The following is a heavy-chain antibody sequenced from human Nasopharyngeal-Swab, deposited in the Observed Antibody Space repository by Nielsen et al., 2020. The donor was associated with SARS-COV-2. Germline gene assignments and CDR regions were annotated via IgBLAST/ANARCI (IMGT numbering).Heavy chain of an antibody. CDR3: ARDHSYGYASAGMDV. J-gene: IGHJ6*02. CDR1: GITSSSYG. Sequence: GGSLRLSCVASGITSSSYGMHWVRQAPGKGLEWVAVISYDGSNKYYADSVKGRFTISRDNSKNTLYLQMNSLRAEDTAVYYCARDHSYGYASAGMDVWGQGTTVTVSS. V-gene: IGHV3-30*03. CDR2: ISYDGSNK. D-gene: IGHD5-18*01.